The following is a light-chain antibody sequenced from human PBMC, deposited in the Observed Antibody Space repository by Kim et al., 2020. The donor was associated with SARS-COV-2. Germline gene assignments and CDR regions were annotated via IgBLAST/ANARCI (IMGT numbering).Light chain of an antibody. Sequence: DIQMTQSPSSLSASVGDRVTITCRASQSISSYLNWYQQKPGKAPKLLIYGASSLQSGVPSRFSGSGSGTDFTLTISSLQPEDFATYYCQPSYSTPLTFGGGTKLEI. J-gene: IGKJ4*01. CDR1: QSISSY. CDR2: GAS. CDR3: QPSYSTPLT. V-gene: IGKV1-39*01.